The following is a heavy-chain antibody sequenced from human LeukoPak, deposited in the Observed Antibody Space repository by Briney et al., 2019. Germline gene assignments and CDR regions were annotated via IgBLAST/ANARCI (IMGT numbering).Heavy chain of an antibody. V-gene: IGHV3-48*03. CDR3: VKDSVPPD. Sequence: GGSLRLSCAAPGFTFSSYEMNWVRQAPGKGLEWVSYISSSGSTIYYADSVKGRFTISRDNAKNSLYLQMNSLRAEDTAVYYCVKDSVPPDWGQGTLVTVSS. CDR2: ISSSGSTI. CDR1: GFTFSSYE. J-gene: IGHJ4*02. D-gene: IGHD5/OR15-5a*01.